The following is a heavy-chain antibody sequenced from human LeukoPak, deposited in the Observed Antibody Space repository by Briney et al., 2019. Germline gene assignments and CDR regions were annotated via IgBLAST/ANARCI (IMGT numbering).Heavy chain of an antibody. D-gene: IGHD1-1*01. J-gene: IGHJ4*02. V-gene: IGHV1-2*02. CDR1: GYSFNNYY. CDR3: VRENWYYDY. CDR2: MYPKNGGT. Sequence: VSVKVSCKASGYSFNNYYIHWVRQAPGQGLEWVGWMYPKNGGTNYAQNFQGRVTLTRDTSITTAYMELSSLNSDDTALYYCVRENWYYDYWGQGTLVTVSS.